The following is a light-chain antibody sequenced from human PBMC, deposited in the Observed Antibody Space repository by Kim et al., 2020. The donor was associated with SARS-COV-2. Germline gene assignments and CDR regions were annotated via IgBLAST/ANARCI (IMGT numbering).Light chain of an antibody. CDR1: NLRSYY. Sequence: ALGQTVRITCQGGNLRSYYASWYQQKPGQAPVLVIYGKTNRPSGIPDRFSGSSSGNTASLTITGAQAEDEADYYCNSRDSSGNHVVFGGGTQLTVL. J-gene: IGLJ2*01. V-gene: IGLV3-19*01. CDR2: GKT. CDR3: NSRDSSGNHVV.